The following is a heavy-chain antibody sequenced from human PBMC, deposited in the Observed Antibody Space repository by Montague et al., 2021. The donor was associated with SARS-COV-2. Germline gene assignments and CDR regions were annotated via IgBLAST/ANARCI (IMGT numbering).Heavy chain of an antibody. CDR1: GYFIGTGYY. Sequence: SETLSLTCSVSGYFIGTGYYWCWIRQSPGKGLEWIGSNYLHGNAYYNPSLNSRVTISFDTSNNQFSLRLTSVTTSATAVYYCARGRVTRAGFDYWGQGTRVTVSS. V-gene: IGHV4-38-2*02. CDR2: NYLHGNA. J-gene: IGHJ4*02. D-gene: IGHD2-21*02. CDR3: ARGRVTRAGFDY.